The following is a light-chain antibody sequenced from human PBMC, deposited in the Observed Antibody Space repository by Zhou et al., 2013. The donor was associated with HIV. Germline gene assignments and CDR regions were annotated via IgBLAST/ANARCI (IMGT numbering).Light chain of an antibody. CDR2: GAS. Sequence: ERVMTQSPATLSVSPGDSATLSCRASQSVSINLAWYQQKPGQAPRLLISGASTRATGVPDRFSGSGSETDFTLTISSLQSEDSAVYYCLQYDKSPFTFGPGTKVDIK. CDR1: QSVSIN. J-gene: IGKJ3*01. CDR3: LQYDKSPFT. V-gene: IGKV3-15*01.